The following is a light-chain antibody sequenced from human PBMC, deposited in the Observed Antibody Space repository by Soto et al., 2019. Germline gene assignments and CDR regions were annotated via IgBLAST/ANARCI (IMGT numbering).Light chain of an antibody. V-gene: IGKV1-8*01. Sequence: AIRMSQSPSSLSASTGDRVTITCRASQGISSYLAWYQQKPGKAPKLLIYAASTLQSGVPSRFSGSGSGTDFTLTISCLRSEDFATYYCQQYYSYPRAFGQGTKVDI. J-gene: IGKJ1*01. CDR3: QQYYSYPRA. CDR1: QGISSY. CDR2: AAS.